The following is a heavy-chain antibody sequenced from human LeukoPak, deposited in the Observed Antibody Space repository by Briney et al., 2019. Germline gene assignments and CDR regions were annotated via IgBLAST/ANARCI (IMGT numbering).Heavy chain of an antibody. J-gene: IGHJ6*03. CDR1: GYSISNGYY. V-gene: IGHV4-38-2*02. D-gene: IGHD6-19*01. CDR2: VSHRGST. Sequence: SSETLSLTCTVSGYSISNGYYWGWIRQSPGKGLEWVGSVSHRGSTYYNPSLKSRVTISVDTSKNQFSLKLSSVTAADTAVYYCATSWLSPHYYYYMDVWGKGTTVTVSS. CDR3: ATSWLSPHYYYYMDV.